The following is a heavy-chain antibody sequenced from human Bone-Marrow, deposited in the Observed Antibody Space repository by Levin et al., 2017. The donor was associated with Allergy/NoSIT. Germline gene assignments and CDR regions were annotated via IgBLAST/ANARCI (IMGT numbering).Heavy chain of an antibody. Sequence: SETLSLTCTVSGGSVNSDLYYWGWIRQPPGKGLEWIGSIYYSGSTYYNPSLKSRVTISVDSSKNHFSLNLSSVTAADTAVYYCARQIILTGTAYFDYWVQGTLLTVSS. V-gene: IGHV4-39*01. CDR3: ARQIILTGTAYFDY. J-gene: IGHJ4*02. D-gene: IGHD3-9*01. CDR2: IYYSGST. CDR1: GGSVNSDLYY.